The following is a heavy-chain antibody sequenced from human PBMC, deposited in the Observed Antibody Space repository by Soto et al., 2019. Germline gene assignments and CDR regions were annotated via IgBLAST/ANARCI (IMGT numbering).Heavy chain of an antibody. CDR2: INPSGGST. J-gene: IGHJ4*02. CDR3: ARRSSGWYFDY. D-gene: IGHD6-19*01. Sequence: ASVNVSCKASGYTFTSDYMHWVRQAPGQGLEWMGIINPSGGSTTYAQKFQGRVTMTRDTSTSTVYMELGSLRSEETAVYYCARRSSGWYFDYWGQGTLVNVSS. V-gene: IGHV1-46*01. CDR1: GYTFTSDY.